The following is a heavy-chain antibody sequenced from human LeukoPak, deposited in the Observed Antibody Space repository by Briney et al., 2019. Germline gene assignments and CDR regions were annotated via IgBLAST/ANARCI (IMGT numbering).Heavy chain of an antibody. J-gene: IGHJ4*02. CDR3: ASLDYGDYRLDY. V-gene: IGHV4-34*01. D-gene: IGHD4-17*01. CDR2: INHSGST. CDR1: GGSFSGYY. Sequence: PSETLSLTCAVYGGSFSGYYWSWIRQPPGKGLEWIGEINHSGSTNYNPSLKSRVTISVDTSKNQFSLKLSSVTAADTAVYYCASLDYGDYRLDYWGQGTLVTVSS.